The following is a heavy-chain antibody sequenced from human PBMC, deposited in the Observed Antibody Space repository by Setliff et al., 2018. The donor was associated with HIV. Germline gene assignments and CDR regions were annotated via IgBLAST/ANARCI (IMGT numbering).Heavy chain of an antibody. CDR2: INAGNGDT. CDR1: GYTFSRYA. CDR3: ARPVRGVSPAEFDY. J-gene: IGHJ4*02. Sequence: ASVKVSCKTSGYTFSRYAMHWVRQAPGQRLEWMGWINAGNGDTKYSQRFQDRVTITRDTSASTAYMELSSLKSEDTAVYYCARPVRGVSPAEFDYWGQGTLVTVSS. V-gene: IGHV1-3*01. D-gene: IGHD3-10*01.